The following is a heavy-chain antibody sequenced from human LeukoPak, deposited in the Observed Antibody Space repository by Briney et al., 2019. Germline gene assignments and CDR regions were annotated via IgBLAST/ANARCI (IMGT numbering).Heavy chain of an antibody. CDR2: IYRGTTT. Sequence: PAGSLRLSCEASGITVSSNYMSWVRQAPGKGLEWVSVIYRGTTTDYADSVKGRFTISRDNSRNTLYLQMNSLRAEDTALYYCARVADTHIFDYWGQGTLVTVSS. V-gene: IGHV3-53*01. CDR3: ARVADTHIFDY. J-gene: IGHJ4*02. CDR1: GITVSSNY. D-gene: IGHD2-21*01.